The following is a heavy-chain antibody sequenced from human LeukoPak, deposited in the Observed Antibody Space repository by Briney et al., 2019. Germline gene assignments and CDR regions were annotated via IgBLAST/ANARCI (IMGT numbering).Heavy chain of an antibody. V-gene: IGHV1-69*04. D-gene: IGHD1-26*01. CDR3: ARDLVGATETSTQRHLLY. CDR1: GGTFSTYA. CDR2: IIPISGRP. J-gene: IGHJ4*02. Sequence: GASVKVSCKASGGTFSTYAFNWVRQAPRQGLEWMGRIIPISGRPKYAQKFQDRVTISADKSTSTVYMELSSLRSENTAVYYCARDLVGATETSTQRHLLYWGRGTLVTVSS.